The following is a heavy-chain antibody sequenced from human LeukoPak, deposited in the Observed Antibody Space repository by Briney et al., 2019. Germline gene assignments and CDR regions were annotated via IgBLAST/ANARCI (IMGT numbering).Heavy chain of an antibody. CDR3: ARGYCSSTSCYMDV. J-gene: IGHJ6*02. CDR2: INAGSGNI. Sequence: ASVQVSCKASGHTSTTYAIHWVRQAPGQGLEWMGWINAGSGNIKHSQKLQGRVTITGDTSASTAYMELSSLRSEDTAVYYCARGYCSSTSCYMDVWGQGTTVT. CDR1: GHTSTTYA. D-gene: IGHD2-2*01. V-gene: IGHV1-3*01.